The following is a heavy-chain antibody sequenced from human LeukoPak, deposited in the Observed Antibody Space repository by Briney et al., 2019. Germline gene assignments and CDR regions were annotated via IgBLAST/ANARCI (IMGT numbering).Heavy chain of an antibody. CDR3: ARESPGESYFDY. CDR1: GGSISSYY. CDR2: IYYSGST. D-gene: IGHD3-10*01. Sequence: SETLSLTCTVSGGSISSYYWSWIRQPPGKGLEWIGYIYYSGSTNYNPSLKSRVAISVDTSKNQFSLKLSSVTAADTAVYYCARESPGESYFDYWGQGTLVTVSS. V-gene: IGHV4-59*01. J-gene: IGHJ4*02.